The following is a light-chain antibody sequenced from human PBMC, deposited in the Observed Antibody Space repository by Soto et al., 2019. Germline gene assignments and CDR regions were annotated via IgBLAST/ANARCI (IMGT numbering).Light chain of an antibody. V-gene: IGKV3-20*01. Sequence: EFVLTQSPGTLSVSPGERATLSCRASQSLANSFIAWYQQTPGQAPRLLIYDTSSRASGIPDRFRGSGSGTDITLTFSRLEPEDFAVYYCQQYGSSPQAFGGGTKGDI. J-gene: IGKJ4*01. CDR2: DTS. CDR1: QSLANSF. CDR3: QQYGSSPQA.